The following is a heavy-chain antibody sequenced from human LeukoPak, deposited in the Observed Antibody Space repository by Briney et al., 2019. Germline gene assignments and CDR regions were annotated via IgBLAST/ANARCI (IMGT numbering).Heavy chain of an antibody. CDR3: AGGRTTVTDLDY. CDR2: IYYSGST. D-gene: IGHD4-17*01. V-gene: IGHV4-59*01. CDR1: GGSISSYY. J-gene: IGHJ4*02. Sequence: SETLSLTCTVSGGSISSYYWSWIRQPPGKGLEWIGYIYYSGSTDYNPSLKSRVTISADTSKNQFSLKLNSVTAADTAVHYCAGGRTTVTDLDYWGQGTLVTVSS.